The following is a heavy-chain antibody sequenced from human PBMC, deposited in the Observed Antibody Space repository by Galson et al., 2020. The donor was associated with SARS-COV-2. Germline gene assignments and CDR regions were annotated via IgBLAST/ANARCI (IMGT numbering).Heavy chain of an antibody. CDR2: ISGSGGST. V-gene: IGHV3-23*01. CDR3: ASNRYYDSSGCFDY. D-gene: IGHD3-22*01. Sequence: GESLKISCAASGFTFSSYAMSWVRQAPGKGLEWVSAISGSGGSTYYADSVKGRFTISRDNAKNSLYLQMNSLRAEDTAVYYCASNRYYDSSGCFDYWGQGTLVTVSS. J-gene: IGHJ4*02. CDR1: GFTFSSYA.